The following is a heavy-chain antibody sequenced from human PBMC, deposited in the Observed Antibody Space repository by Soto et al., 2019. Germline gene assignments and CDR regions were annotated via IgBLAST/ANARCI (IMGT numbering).Heavy chain of an antibody. J-gene: IGHJ6*02. CDR1: GGDFNSYT. Sequence: QLVQSRAEVKKPGSSVMVSCKASGGDFNSYTISWVRQAPGQGPEWMGTIIPILDVAKNAQKFQGRVTITADKSTSTVYMELRSLRSDDTAIYYCAQLWFGELWHGMDVWGQGTTVTVSS. CDR3: AQLWFGELWHGMDV. V-gene: IGHV1-69*02. D-gene: IGHD3-10*01. CDR2: IIPILDVA.